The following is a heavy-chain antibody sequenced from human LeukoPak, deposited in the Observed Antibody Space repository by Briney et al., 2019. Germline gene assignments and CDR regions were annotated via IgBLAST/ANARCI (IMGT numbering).Heavy chain of an antibody. Sequence: ASVKVSCKASEYTXTGYYLHWVRQAPGRGLESVGWINPHGGGTDCAQTFQGRVTLTRDTSITTAYMELSRLTADDTAVYYCASTFGGSGSYDFDYWGQGTLVTVSS. V-gene: IGHV1-2*02. CDR1: EYTXTGYY. J-gene: IGHJ4*02. CDR2: INPHGGGT. CDR3: ASTFGGSGSYDFDY. D-gene: IGHD3-10*01.